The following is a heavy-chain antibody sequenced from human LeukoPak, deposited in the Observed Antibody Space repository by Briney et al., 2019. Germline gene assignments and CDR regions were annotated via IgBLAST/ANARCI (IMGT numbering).Heavy chain of an antibody. D-gene: IGHD2-15*01. Sequence: PGGSLRLSCAASGFIFSSYSMNWVRQAPGKGLEWVSYITSRSTIIKVAASVKGRIIISRDNGKNSLYLELNSLRAEDTALYYCAREGIGYYIDGWGKGATVIVSS. CDR2: ITSRSTII. CDR3: AREGIGYYIDG. CDR1: GFIFSSYS. J-gene: IGHJ6*03. V-gene: IGHV3-48*01.